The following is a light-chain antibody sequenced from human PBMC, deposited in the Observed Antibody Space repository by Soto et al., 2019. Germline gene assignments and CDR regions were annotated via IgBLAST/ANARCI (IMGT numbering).Light chain of an antibody. J-gene: IGLJ2*01. V-gene: IGLV6-57*02. CDR1: SGSIASNY. CDR2: EDN. CDR3: QSYDTNIVV. Sequence: QSVSESPGKTVTISCTGSSGSIASNYVQWYRQRPGSAPTTVIYEDNRRPSGVPDRFSGSIDSSSNSASLTISGLKTEDEADYYCQSYDTNIVVFGGGTKVTVL.